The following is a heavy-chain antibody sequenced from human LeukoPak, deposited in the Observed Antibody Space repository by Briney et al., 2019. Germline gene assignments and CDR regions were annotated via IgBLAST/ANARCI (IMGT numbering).Heavy chain of an antibody. CDR1: GFTFSSYS. CDR3: AICCGGRVSLSVNY. D-gene: IGHD2-15*01. J-gene: IGHJ4*02. Sequence: GGSLRLSCAASGFTFSSYSMNWVRQAPGKGLEWVSSISSSSSYIYYADSVKGRLTISRDKAKNSLYLQMNSLRAEDTAVYYCAICCGGRVSLSVNYWGQGTLVTVSS. CDR2: ISSSSSYI. V-gene: IGHV3-21*01.